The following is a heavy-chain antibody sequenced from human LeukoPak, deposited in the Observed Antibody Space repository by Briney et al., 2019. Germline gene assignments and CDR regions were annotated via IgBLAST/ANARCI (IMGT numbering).Heavy chain of an antibody. CDR3: ARSDVQNYDFWNGYPTNCYMDV. CDR2: ISSTGKTL. Sequence: GGSLRLSCAASGFTFINFFMIWIRQAPGKGLEWVAYISSTGKTLYLADSVKGRFTISRDNAKKSLYLQMNSLRVDDTAVYYCARSDVQNYDFWNGYPTNCYMDVWGKGTTVTVSS. V-gene: IGHV3-11*01. J-gene: IGHJ6*03. D-gene: IGHD3-3*01. CDR1: GFTFINFF.